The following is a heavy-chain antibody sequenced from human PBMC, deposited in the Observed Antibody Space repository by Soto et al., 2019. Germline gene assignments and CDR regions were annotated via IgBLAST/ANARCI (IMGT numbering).Heavy chain of an antibody. CDR1: GFSLNTATVG. J-gene: IGHJ3*02. CDR2: IYWDGDK. Sequence: QITLKESGPTLVQPTQTLTLTCTFSGFSLNTATVGVAWIRQPPGKALEWLAVIYWDGDKRYSPSLKSRLTLTKDTSRNQVVLIMTNVDPVDTATYYCAHLMITYGGVVADDAFDIWGPGTMVTVSS. CDR3: AHLMITYGGVVADDAFDI. D-gene: IGHD3-16*02. V-gene: IGHV2-5*02.